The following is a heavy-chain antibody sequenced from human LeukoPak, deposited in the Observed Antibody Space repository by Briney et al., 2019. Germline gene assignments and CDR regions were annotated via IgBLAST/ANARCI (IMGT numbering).Heavy chain of an antibody. Sequence: GGSLRLSCVGSGFTFSTYWVHWVRQAPGRGLEWVSRINSDGSSTSYVDSVKGRSTISRDNAKSTVYLQMNSLRAEDTAVYYCARDGSWPKTFDHWGQGTLVTVSS. J-gene: IGHJ4*02. CDR2: INSDGSST. D-gene: IGHD6-13*01. CDR3: ARDGSWPKTFDH. V-gene: IGHV3-74*01. CDR1: GFTFSTYW.